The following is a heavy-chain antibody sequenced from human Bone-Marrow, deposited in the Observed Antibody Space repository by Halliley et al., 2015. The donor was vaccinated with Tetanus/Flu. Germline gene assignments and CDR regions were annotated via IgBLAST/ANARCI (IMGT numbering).Heavy chain of an antibody. CDR1: GGFIRSGGHY. J-gene: IGHJ4*02. Sequence: TLSLTCTVSGGFIRSGGHYWSWIRQHPGKGLEWIGFIYYSGTTYYNKSRKSRVTISVDTSKNQFSLNLRSVTAADTAVYYCARGLHYYDRGDYFDYWGQGILVPVSS. V-gene: IGHV4-31*03. CDR3: ARGLHYYDRGDYFDY. D-gene: IGHD3-22*01. CDR2: IYYSGTT.